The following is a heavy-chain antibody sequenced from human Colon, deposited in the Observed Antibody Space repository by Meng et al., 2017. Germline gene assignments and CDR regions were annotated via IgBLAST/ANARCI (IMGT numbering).Heavy chain of an antibody. J-gene: IGHJ4*02. V-gene: IGHV4-61*01. Sequence: HLQKSGPGLGRPSATPSPTCNCSGGSVSSGSHYWSWIRQPPGKGLEFIAYVDYYWNINYNPSLNSRATVSIDTSKTQFSLKVTSVTAADTAVYYCAVGPWELDYWGQGILVTVSS. CDR3: AVGPWELDY. D-gene: IGHD1-26*01. CDR2: VDYYWNI. CDR1: GGSVSSGSHY.